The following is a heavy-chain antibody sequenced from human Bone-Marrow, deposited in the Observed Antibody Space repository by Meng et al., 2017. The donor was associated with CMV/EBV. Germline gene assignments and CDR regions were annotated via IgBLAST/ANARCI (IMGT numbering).Heavy chain of an antibody. V-gene: IGHV3-11*04. D-gene: IGHD1-7*01. CDR1: GFILSDYY. Sequence: GGSLRLSCAASGFILSDYYLNWIRQAPGKGLEWVSHIGTRGDTRHYADSVKGRFTISRDSAKKSLYLQMNSLIPEDTAVYYWAKARGNWNYEGGMDVWGQGTTVTFSS. CDR3: AKARGNWNYEGGMDV. CDR2: IGTRGDTR. J-gene: IGHJ6*02.